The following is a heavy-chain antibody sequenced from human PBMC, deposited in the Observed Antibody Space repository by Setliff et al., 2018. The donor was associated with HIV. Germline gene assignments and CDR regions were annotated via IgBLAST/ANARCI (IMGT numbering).Heavy chain of an antibody. CDR1: RFTFSLYW. CDR3: ARDRDYDSSGYYSDVFDI. J-gene: IGHJ3*02. V-gene: IGHV3-74*01. Sequence: GGSLRLSCEASRFTFSLYWMHWVRQAPGKGLVWVSRINSGGSGTTYADSVKGRFTISRDNARNTLYLQMNSLRAEDTAMYYCARDRDYDSSGYYSDVFDIWGQGTMVT. D-gene: IGHD3-22*01. CDR2: INSGGSGT.